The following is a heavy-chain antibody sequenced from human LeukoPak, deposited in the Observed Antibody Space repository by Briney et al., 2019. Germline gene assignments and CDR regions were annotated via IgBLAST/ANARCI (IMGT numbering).Heavy chain of an antibody. D-gene: IGHD2-21*01. Sequence: GGSLRLSCELSGFTYRSIWMHWVRQAPGKGLVWVARIKGDGITTNYADPAKGRFTVSRDNAKNTVSLQMNILRAEDTAVYYCAKDLHEIAADYWGQGTLVTVAS. CDR1: GFTYRSIW. CDR2: IKGDGITT. V-gene: IGHV3-74*01. J-gene: IGHJ4*02. CDR3: AKDLHEIAADY.